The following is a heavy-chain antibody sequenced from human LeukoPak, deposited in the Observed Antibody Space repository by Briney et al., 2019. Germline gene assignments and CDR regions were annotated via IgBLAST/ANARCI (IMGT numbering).Heavy chain of an antibody. D-gene: IGHD3/OR15-3a*01. Sequence: GESLKISCKGFGCTFTSYWIGWMRQMPGKGLEWMGIIYPGDSDTRHSPSLQGQVTISADKSISTAYLQWSSLKASVTSMYYCARHRDWVPDNWGQGTLVTVSS. J-gene: IGHJ4*02. CDR3: ARHRDWVPDN. CDR1: GCTFTSYW. V-gene: IGHV5-51*01. CDR2: IYPGDSDT.